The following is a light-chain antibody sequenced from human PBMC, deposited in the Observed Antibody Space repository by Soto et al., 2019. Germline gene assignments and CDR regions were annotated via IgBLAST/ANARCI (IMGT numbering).Light chain of an antibody. CDR1: SSDVGDNY. V-gene: IGLV2-8*01. Sequence: QSVLTQPPSASGSPGQSVTISCTGTSSDVGDNYVSWYQKNPGKAPKVIIYDISKRPSGVPDRISGSKSGNTASLTISGLQAEDEADYYCCSYAGNNLFMFGGGTKLTVL. CDR2: DIS. J-gene: IGLJ3*02. CDR3: CSYAGNNLFM.